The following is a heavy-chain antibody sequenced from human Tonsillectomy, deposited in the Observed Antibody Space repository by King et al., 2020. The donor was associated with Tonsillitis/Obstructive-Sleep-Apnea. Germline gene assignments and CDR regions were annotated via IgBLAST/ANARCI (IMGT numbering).Heavy chain of an antibody. CDR3: ARLSSTSWMEDY. CDR1: GFTFSSYG. Sequence: VQLLESGGGVVQPGRSLRLSCAASGFTFSSYGMHWVCQAPGKGLVCVAVIWYDGSNKYYADSVKGRFTISRDNSKNTLYLQMNSLRAEDTAVYYCARLSSTSWMEDYWGQGTLVTVSS. D-gene: IGHD2-2*01. CDR2: IWYDGSNK. J-gene: IGHJ4*02. V-gene: IGHV3-33*01.